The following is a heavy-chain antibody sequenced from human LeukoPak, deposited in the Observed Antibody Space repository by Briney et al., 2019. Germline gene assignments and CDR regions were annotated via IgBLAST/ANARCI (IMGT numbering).Heavy chain of an antibody. Sequence: SETLSLTCAVYGGSFTGYYWSWIRQPTGKGREWIGEINHSGRTTSNTSLTTRVNIPVDTSQNQISLTLSSVPAAETAVYYCARGSLLRVFDIWGEETMVTVSS. CDR1: GGSFTGYY. J-gene: IGHJ3*02. CDR2: INHSGRT. V-gene: IGHV4-34*01. CDR3: ARGSLLRVFDI.